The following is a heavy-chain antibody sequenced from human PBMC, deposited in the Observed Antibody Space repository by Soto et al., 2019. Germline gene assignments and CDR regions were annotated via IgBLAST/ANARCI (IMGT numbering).Heavy chain of an antibody. CDR1: GGTFSRYA. D-gene: IGHD3-22*01. Sequence: SVEVSFKASGGTFSRYAISWVRQAPGQGREGMGGIIPIFGTANYAQKFQGRVTITADKSTSTAYMELSSLRSEDTAVYYCARDRGSDYYDSARGLTFDYWGQGTLVTVSS. J-gene: IGHJ4*02. CDR2: IIPIFGTA. V-gene: IGHV1-69*06. CDR3: ARDRGSDYYDSARGLTFDY.